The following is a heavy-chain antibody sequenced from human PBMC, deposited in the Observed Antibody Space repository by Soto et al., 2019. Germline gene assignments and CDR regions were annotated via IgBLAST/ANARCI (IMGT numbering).Heavy chain of an antibody. Sequence: EAQLLESGGGLIRPGGSLRLSCAGSGLTFSNYGLTWVRQAQGKGLEWVSSISGDGTGTYYADSVKGRFTISRDNSKNMMYRQMSSLRSEDTAMYHWAIAPNGDYVGAFDDWGPGTLVTVSS. CDR3: AIAPNGDYVGAFDD. CDR2: ISGDGTGT. CDR1: GLTFSNYG. V-gene: IGHV3-23*01. D-gene: IGHD2-21*02. J-gene: IGHJ4*02.